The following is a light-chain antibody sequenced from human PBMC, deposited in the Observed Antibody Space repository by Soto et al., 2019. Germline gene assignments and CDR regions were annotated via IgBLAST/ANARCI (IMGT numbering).Light chain of an antibody. CDR3: QTWGTGNMV. CDR2: LNSDGSH. V-gene: IGLV4-69*01. J-gene: IGLJ2*01. CDR1: SGHSSYA. Sequence: QPVLTQSPSASASLGASVKLTCTLSSGHSSYAIAWHQQQPEKGPRYLMKLNSDGSHSKGDGIPDRFSGSSSGAERYLTISSLQSEYEADYYWQTWGTGNMVFGGGTKLTV.